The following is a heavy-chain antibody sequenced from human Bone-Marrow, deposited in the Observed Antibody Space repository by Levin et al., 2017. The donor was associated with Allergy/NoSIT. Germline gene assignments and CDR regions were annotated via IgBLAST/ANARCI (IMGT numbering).Heavy chain of an antibody. D-gene: IGHD6-19*01. V-gene: IGHV3-7*01. Sequence: GESLKISCAASGFTFRNYWMSWVRQTPGKGLEWVANIKEDGSQTYYVDSVKARFTISRDNAKNSLSLQMNSLRAEDTAVYYCTRYGTGWYNFDSWGQGTLVTVSS. CDR3: TRYGTGWYNFDS. CDR1: GFTFRNYW. J-gene: IGHJ4*02. CDR2: IKEDGSQT.